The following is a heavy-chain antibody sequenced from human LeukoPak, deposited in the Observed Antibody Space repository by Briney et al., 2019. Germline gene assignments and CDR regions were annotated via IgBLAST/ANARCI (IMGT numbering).Heavy chain of an antibody. CDR2: INPNNGAT. Sequence: ASVKVSCKASGYTFTSYGISWVRQAPGQGLEWMGWINPNNGATNNAQKFQGRVTMTRDTSISIVYMELSRLTSDDTAVYYCVRDGAMDVWGQGTTVTVSS. J-gene: IGHJ6*02. CDR3: VRDGAMDV. CDR1: GYTFTSYG. V-gene: IGHV1-2*02.